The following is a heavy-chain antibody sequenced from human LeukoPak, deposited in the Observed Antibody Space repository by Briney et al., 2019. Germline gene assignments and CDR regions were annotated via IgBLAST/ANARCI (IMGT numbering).Heavy chain of an antibody. J-gene: IGHJ4*02. CDR2: INLDASTT. V-gene: IGHV3-74*01. CDR1: GFTLNKYW. CDR3: ARAIISGSYYVF. Sequence: PGGALRLSCAASGFTLNKYWIHWVRQAPGKGLVWVSRINLDASTTSYADSVKGRFTISRDNAKNTVYLQMNSLRAEDTAVYDCARAIISGSYYVFGGQGTLVTVSS. D-gene: IGHD1-26*01.